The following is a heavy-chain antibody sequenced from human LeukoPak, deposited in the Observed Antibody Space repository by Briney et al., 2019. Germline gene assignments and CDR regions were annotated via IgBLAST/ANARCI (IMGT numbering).Heavy chain of an antibody. D-gene: IGHD6-13*01. Sequence: PSQTLSLTCTVSGGSISSGGYYWSWIRQHPGKGLEWIGYIYYSGSTYYNPSLKSRVTISVDTSKNQFSLKLSSVTAADTAVYYCAKDNDAGDSSSWYEPYYFDYWGQGTLVTVSS. CDR3: AKDNDAGDSSSWYEPYYFDY. J-gene: IGHJ4*02. CDR2: IYYSGST. CDR1: GGSISSGGYY. V-gene: IGHV4-31*03.